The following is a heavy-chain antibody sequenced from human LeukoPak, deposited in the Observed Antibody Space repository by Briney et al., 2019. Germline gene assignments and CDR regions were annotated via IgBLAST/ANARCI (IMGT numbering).Heavy chain of an antibody. CDR2: IYSGGST. Sequence: GGSLRLSCAASGFTVSSNYMSWVRQAPGKGLEWVSVIYSGGSTYYADSVKGRFTISRDNSKNTLYLQMNSLRAEDTAVYYCARDIGWGSDSGSSYWGQGTLVTVSS. V-gene: IGHV3-66*01. CDR3: ARDIGWGSDSGSSY. CDR1: GFTVSSNY. J-gene: IGHJ4*02. D-gene: IGHD1-26*01.